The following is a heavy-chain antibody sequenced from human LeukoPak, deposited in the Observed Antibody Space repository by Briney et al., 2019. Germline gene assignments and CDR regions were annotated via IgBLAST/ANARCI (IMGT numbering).Heavy chain of an antibody. Sequence: PGGSLRLSCTASGFTFGDYAMSWLRQAPGKGLEWVGFIRSKAYGGTTENAASVKGRFTISRDDSKSIAYLQMNSLKTEDTAVYYCTRGDLSYNWNYVDYWGQGTLVTVSS. CDR3: TRGDLSYNWNYVDY. CDR1: GFTFGDYA. D-gene: IGHD1-20*01. CDR2: IRSKAYGGTT. J-gene: IGHJ4*02. V-gene: IGHV3-49*03.